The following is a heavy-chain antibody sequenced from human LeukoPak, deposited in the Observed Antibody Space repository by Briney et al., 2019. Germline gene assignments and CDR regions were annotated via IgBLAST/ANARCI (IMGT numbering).Heavy chain of an antibody. V-gene: IGHV4-34*01. J-gene: IGHJ5*02. CDR1: GGSFSGYY. CDR3: AAYGGYNWFDP. Sequence: SETLSLTCAVYGGSFSGYYWSWIRQPPGKGLDWIGEINHSGSTDYSPSLKSRVTIPVDTSKNQFSLKLTSVTAADTAVYYCAAYGGYNWFDPWGQGTLVTVSS. CDR2: INHSGST. D-gene: IGHD2-15*01.